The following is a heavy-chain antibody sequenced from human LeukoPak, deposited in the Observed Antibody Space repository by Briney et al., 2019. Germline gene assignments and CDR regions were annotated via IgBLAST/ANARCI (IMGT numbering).Heavy chain of an antibody. CDR1: GFTFSSYS. CDR2: ISSSGSTI. J-gene: IGHJ4*02. CDR3: ARGDYYGSGSVDY. Sequence: GGSLRLSCAASGFTFSSYSMNWVRQAPGKGLEWVSYISSSGSTIYYADSVKGRFTISRDNAKNSLYLQMNSLRAEDTAVYYCARGDYYGSGSVDYWGQGTLVTVSS. V-gene: IGHV3-48*04. D-gene: IGHD3-10*01.